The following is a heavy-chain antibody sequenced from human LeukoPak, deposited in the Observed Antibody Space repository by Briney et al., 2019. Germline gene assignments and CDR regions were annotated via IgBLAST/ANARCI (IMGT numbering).Heavy chain of an antibody. V-gene: IGHV3-30-3*01. Sequence: GRSLRLSCAASGFTFSSYAMHWVRQAPGKGLEWVAVISYDGGNKYYADSVKGRFTISRDNSKNTLYLQMNSLRAEDTAVYYCARAFGPCYFDYWGQGTLVTVSS. CDR2: ISYDGGNK. CDR3: ARAFGPCYFDY. J-gene: IGHJ4*02. CDR1: GFTFSSYA. D-gene: IGHD3-16*01.